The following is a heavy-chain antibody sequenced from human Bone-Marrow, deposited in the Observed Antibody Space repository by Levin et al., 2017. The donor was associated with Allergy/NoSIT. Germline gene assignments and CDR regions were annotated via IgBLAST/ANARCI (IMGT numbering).Heavy chain of an antibody. V-gene: IGHV3-23*01. J-gene: IGHJ4*02. Sequence: PGGSLRLSCAASGFTFSSNVMSWVRQAPGKGLEWVSTLSGSGGSTYYADSVKGRFTISRDNSKNTLYLQMNTLRAEDTAVYYCAKGKRGYSGYDLDSWGQGTLVTVSS. CDR2: LSGSGGST. D-gene: IGHD5-12*01. CDR3: AKGKRGYSGYDLDS. CDR1: GFTFSSNV.